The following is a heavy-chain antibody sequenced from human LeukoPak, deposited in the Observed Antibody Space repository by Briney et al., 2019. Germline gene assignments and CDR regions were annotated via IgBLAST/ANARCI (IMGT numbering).Heavy chain of an antibody. CDR3: ARDPTLTTPIDY. V-gene: IGHV3-53*01. D-gene: IGHD4/OR15-4a*01. Sequence: GGSLTLSCAASGFTVSSNYMSWVRQAPGKGLEWVSVIYSGGNKYYADSVKGRFTISRDNSNNTLYLQMNSLRAEDTAVYYCARDPTLTTPIDYWGQGTLVTVPS. CDR1: GFTVSSNY. J-gene: IGHJ4*02. CDR2: IYSGGNK.